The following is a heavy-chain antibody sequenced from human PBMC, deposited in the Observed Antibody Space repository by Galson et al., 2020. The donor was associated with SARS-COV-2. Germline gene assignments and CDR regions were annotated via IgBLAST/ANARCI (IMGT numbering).Heavy chain of an antibody. Sequence: NSGGSLRLSCAASGFTFSSYSMNWVRQAPGKGLEWVSSISSSSSYIYYADSVKGRFTISRDNAKNSLYLQMNSLRAEDTAVYYCARDRRYDYIWGSYQHHYGMDVWGQGTTVTVSS. CDR1: GFTFSSYS. J-gene: IGHJ6*02. CDR3: ARDRRYDYIWGSYQHHYGMDV. CDR2: ISSSSSYI. D-gene: IGHD3-16*02. V-gene: IGHV3-21*01.